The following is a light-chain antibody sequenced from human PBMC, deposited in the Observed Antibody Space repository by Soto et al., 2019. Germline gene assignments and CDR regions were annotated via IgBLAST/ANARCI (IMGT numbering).Light chain of an antibody. J-gene: IGKJ1*01. Sequence: DIQMTLSPPTVSAYIEDRVTXTCRASQSISSWLAWYQQKPGKAPKVLINDATSLESGVPSRFRGSGSGTEFTLTITSWQPHDFATYYWQQYISYWAFAQGSNVAIK. V-gene: IGKV1-5*01. CDR3: QQYISYWA. CDR1: QSISSW. CDR2: DAT.